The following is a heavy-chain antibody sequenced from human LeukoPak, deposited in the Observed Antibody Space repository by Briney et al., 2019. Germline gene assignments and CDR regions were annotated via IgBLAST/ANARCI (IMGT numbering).Heavy chain of an antibody. CDR1: GYTFTGYY. V-gene: IGHV1-2*02. CDR2: INPNSGGT. D-gene: IGHD6-6*01. CDR3: ARSFRIAARRHFDY. Sequence: GASVKVSCKASGYTFTGYYMHWVRQAPGQGLEWMGWINPNSGGTNYAQKFQGRVTMTRDTSISTAYMELSRLRSDDTAVYYCARSFRIAARRHFDYWGQGTLVTLSS. J-gene: IGHJ4*02.